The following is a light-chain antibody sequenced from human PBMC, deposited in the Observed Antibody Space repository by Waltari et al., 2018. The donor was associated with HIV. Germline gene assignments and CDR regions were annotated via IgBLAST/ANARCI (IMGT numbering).Light chain of an antibody. CDR3: ASWDDALSSWF. V-gene: IGLV1-47*01. Sequence: QSGLSQPPSTSRPPGRRVVISCSGSSHNVVRNYVSWFQQLPGAAPRLLIYGHARRPSGVPDRFTAAKSGTSASLVISGLRSDDEAEYFCASWDDALSSWFFGGGTKLTVL. CDR1: SHNVVRNY. J-gene: IGLJ6*01. CDR2: GHA.